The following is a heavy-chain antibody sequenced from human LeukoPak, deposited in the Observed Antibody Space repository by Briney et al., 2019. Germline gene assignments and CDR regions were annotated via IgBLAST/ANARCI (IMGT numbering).Heavy chain of an antibody. J-gene: IGHJ4*02. CDR3: ARYCSGGSCYFDY. CDR1: GGSFSSGSNY. Sequence: SETLSLTCTVSGGSFSSGSNYWGWHRQPAGTGLEGFVRIYSSGRTNDNTSLKSRVTISVKTDKKQFSLKLSSVTAADTAVYYCARYCSGGSCYFDYWGQGTLVTVSS. D-gene: IGHD2-15*01. V-gene: IGHV4-61*02. CDR2: IYSSGRT.